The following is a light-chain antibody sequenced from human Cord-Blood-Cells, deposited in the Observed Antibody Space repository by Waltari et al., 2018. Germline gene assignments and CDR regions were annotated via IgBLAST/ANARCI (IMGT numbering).Light chain of an antibody. CDR3: NSRDSSGNRV. Sequence: SSELPQDPAVSVALGQTVRITCQGDSLRRYYASWYQQKPGQAPVLVIYGKNNRPSGIPDRFSGSSSGNTASLTITGAQAEDEADYYCNSRDSSGNRVFGGGTKLTVL. CDR1: SLRRYY. J-gene: IGLJ3*02. V-gene: IGLV3-19*01. CDR2: GKN.